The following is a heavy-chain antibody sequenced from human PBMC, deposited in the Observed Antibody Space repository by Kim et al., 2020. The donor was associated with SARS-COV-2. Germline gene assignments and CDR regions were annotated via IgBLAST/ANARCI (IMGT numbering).Heavy chain of an antibody. CDR1: GFTFTKVW. CDR3: TTDYERIGGLCDGETCYPASL. V-gene: IGHV3-15*01. CDR2: IRSKADGGTA. D-gene: IGHD2-21*01. J-gene: IGHJ4*02. Sequence: GGSLRLSCAASGFTFTKVWLSWVRQAPGKGLEWVGRIRSKADGGTADYAAPVKGRFTISRDDSKNMLYLQMNGLRAEDTAFYHCTTDYERIGGLCDGETCYPASLWGQGTLVTVSS.